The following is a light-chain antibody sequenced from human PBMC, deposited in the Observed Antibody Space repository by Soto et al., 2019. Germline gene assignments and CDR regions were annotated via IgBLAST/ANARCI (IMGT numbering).Light chain of an antibody. CDR1: QSISVW. CDR3: QQYNGYSTWT. J-gene: IGKJ1*01. V-gene: IGKV1-5*01. Sequence: DIQMTQSPSTLSASVGDRVTITCRASQSISVWLAWYQQKPGRGPKLLIFDASTLKSGGPSRFSGSGSGTEFTLTLNGLQPDDFATYYCQQYNGYSTWTFGQGTKVEFK. CDR2: DAS.